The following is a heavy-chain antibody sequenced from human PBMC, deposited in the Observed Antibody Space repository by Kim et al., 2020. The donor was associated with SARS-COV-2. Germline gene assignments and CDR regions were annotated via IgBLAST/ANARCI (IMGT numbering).Heavy chain of an antibody. D-gene: IGHD1-26*01. J-gene: IGHJ4*02. V-gene: IGHV1-46*01. CDR3: ARDTTKWSFDY. CDR2: ITPIDGST. Sequence: ASVKVSCKASGYTFTNYKIHWVRQAPGQGLEWMGIITPIDGSTTFAQKFQGRVTLTRDTSTSTVFMELSSLGSEVTAVFYCARDTTKWSFDYWGQGTLVTVSS. CDR1: GYTFTNYK.